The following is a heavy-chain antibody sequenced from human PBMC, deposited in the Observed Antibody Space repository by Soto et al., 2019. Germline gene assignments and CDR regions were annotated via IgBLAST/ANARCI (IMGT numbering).Heavy chain of an antibody. CDR3: AGEPWLLDF. V-gene: IGHV3-23*04. J-gene: IGHJ1*01. CDR1: GFNVGTNY. D-gene: IGHD2-15*01. CDR2: SLFYGRGST. Sequence: EVQLVETGGGLIQPGESLRLACLASGFNVGTNYVSWVRQAPGKGLEFVSLLPSTSLFYGRGSTYYADSVKGRSIISSDASTNTVYLQMSDLRADDTAVYYCAGEPWLLDFWGKGTQVTVSS.